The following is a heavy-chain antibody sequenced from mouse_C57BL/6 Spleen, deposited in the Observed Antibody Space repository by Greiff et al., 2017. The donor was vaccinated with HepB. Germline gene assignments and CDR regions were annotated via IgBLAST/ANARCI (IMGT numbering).Heavy chain of an antibody. CDR1: GYTFTSYD. J-gene: IGHJ1*03. V-gene: IGHV1-85*01. D-gene: IGHD2-4*01. CDR2: IYPRDGST. Sequence: QVHVKQSGPELVKPGASVKLSCKASGYTFTSYDINWVKQRPGQGLEWIGWIYPRDGSTKYNEKFKGKATLTVDTSSSTAYMELHSLTSEDSAVYFCAHYDYEDFDVWGTGTTVTVSS. CDR3: AHYDYEDFDV.